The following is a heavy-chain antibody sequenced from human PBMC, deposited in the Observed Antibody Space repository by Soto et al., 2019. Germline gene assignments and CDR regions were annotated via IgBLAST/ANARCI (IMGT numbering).Heavy chain of an antibody. Sequence: PGWSLRLSCAASGFTFSSYWMHWVRQAPGKGLVWVSRIKGDGSETNYADSVKGRFTISRDNAKNTLYPQLNSLRAEDTAVYYCLRGNSGYGNFDYWGQGTRVTVSS. D-gene: IGHD5-12*01. J-gene: IGHJ4*02. V-gene: IGHV3-74*01. CDR3: LRGNSGYGNFDY. CDR1: GFTFSSYW. CDR2: IKGDGSET.